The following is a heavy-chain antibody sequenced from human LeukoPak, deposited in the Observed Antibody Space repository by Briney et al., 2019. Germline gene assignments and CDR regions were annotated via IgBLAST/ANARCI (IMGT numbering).Heavy chain of an antibody. CDR2: IYYSGST. CDR3: ARATIWFDP. V-gene: IGHV4-39*07. J-gene: IGHJ5*02. CDR1: GGSISSSSYY. D-gene: IGHD5-12*01. Sequence: SETLSLTCTVSGGSISSSSYYWGWIRQPPGKGLEWIGSIYYSGSTYYNPSLKSRVTISVDTSKNQFSLKLSSVTAADTAVYYCARATIWFDPWGQGTLVTVSS.